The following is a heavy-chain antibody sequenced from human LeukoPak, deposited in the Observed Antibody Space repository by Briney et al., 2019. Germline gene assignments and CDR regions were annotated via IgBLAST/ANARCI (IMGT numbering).Heavy chain of an antibody. CDR1: GFTFSISA. D-gene: IGHD1-1*01. Sequence: PGGSLRLSCVASGFTFSISAMNWVRQAPGKGLEWVSTISGSGGTTDYADSVKGRFTISRDNSKNTLYLQMNSLRAEDTAIYYCAKGAMEDDYYYYGMDVWGRGTTVTVSS. V-gene: IGHV3-23*01. CDR2: ISGSGGTT. J-gene: IGHJ6*02. CDR3: AKGAMEDDYYYYGMDV.